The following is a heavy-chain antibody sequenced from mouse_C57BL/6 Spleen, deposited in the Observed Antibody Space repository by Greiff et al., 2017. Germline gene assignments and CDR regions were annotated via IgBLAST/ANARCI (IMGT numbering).Heavy chain of an antibody. V-gene: IGHV10-1*01. CDR2: IRSKSNNYAT. CDR3: VRPGWLLSFAY. CDR1: GFSFNTYA. J-gene: IGHJ3*01. Sequence: EVKLQESGGGLVQPKGSLKLSCAASGFSFNTYAMNWVRQAPGKGLEWVARIRSKSNNYATYYADSVKDRFTISRDDSESMLYLQMNNLKTEDTAMYYGVRPGWLLSFAYWGQGTLVTVSA. D-gene: IGHD2-3*01.